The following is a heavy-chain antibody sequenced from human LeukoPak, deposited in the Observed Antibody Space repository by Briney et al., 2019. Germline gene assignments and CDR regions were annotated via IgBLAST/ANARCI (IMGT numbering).Heavy chain of an antibody. J-gene: IGHJ6*02. D-gene: IGHD2-2*02. Sequence: GASVKVSCKASGYTFTSYGISWVRQAPGQGLEWMGWISAYNGNTNYAQKLQGRVTMTTDTSTSTAYMELRSLRSDDTAVYYCARERGVVVPAAIDLGYYYYGMDVWGQGTTVTVSS. CDR2: ISAYNGNT. CDR1: GYTFTSYG. CDR3: ARERGVVVPAAIDLGYYYYGMDV. V-gene: IGHV1-18*01.